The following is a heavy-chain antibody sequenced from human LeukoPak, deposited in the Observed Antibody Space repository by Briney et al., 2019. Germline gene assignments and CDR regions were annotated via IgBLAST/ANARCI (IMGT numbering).Heavy chain of an antibody. J-gene: IGHJ4*02. Sequence: GGSLRLSCAASGFTFSSYAMSWVRQAPGKGLEWVSAISGSGGSTYYADSVKGRFTISRDNSKNTLYLQINSPRAEDTAVYYCAKDRELLWFGELLPFDYWGQGTLVTVSS. V-gene: IGHV3-23*01. CDR3: AKDRELLWFGELLPFDY. CDR2: ISGSGGST. CDR1: GFTFSSYA. D-gene: IGHD3-10*01.